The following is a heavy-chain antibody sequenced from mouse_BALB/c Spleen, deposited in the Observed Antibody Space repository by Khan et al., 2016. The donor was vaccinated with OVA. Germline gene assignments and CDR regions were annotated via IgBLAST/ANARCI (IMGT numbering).Heavy chain of an antibody. V-gene: IGHV5-12*02. J-gene: IGHJ3*01. CDR2: ISNRGSTT. CDR1: GFTFSDYY. CDR3: AREGDDGGLAY. D-gene: IGHD2-3*01. Sequence: EVELVESGGGLVQPGGSLKLSCATSGFTFSDYYMYWVRQTPEKRLEWVAYISNRGSTTYYPDTLRGRFTISRDNAKHTLYLQRSRLKSDDTAIYYCAREGDDGGLAYWGQGTLVTVSA.